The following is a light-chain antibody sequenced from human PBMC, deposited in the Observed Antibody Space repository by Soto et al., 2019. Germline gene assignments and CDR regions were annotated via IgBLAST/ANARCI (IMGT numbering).Light chain of an antibody. CDR2: EVN. V-gene: IGLV2-14*01. Sequence: QSALAQPASVSGSPGQSITISCTGNSSDVGYHNYVSWYRQHPGKAPRLMIYEVNNRPSGVSNRFSGSKSGNTASLTISGPQAEDEADYYCSSCTSSNTLLYVFGTGTKVTVL. CDR1: SSDVGYHNY. J-gene: IGLJ1*01. CDR3: SSCTSSNTLLYV.